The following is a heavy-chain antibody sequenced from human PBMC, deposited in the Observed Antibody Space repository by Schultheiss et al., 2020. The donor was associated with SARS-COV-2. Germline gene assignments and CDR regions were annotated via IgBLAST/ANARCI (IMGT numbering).Heavy chain of an antibody. CDR3: ARDARHRRIQLWC. Sequence: GGSLRLSCAASGFTFSSYSMNWVRQAPGKGLEWVSSISSSGSTIYYADSVKGRFTISRDNAKNSLYLQMNSLRAEDTAVYYCARDARHRRIQLWCWGQGTLVTVSS. CDR2: ISSSGSTI. CDR1: GFTFSSYS. V-gene: IGHV3-21*04. J-gene: IGHJ4*02. D-gene: IGHD5-18*01.